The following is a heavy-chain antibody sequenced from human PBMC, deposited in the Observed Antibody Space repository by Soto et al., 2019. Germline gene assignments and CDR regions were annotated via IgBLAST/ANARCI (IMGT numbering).Heavy chain of an antibody. J-gene: IGHJ3*02. CDR3: AKNYGNAFDI. CDR2: IYYSGST. Sequence: SETLSLTCTVSVGSISSYYWSWIRQPPGKGLEWIGYIYYSGSTNYNPSLKSRVTISVDTSKNQFSLKLSSVTVADTAVYYCAKNYGNAFDIWGQGTMVNVSS. D-gene: IGHD3-10*01. CDR1: VGSISSYY. V-gene: IGHV4-59*01.